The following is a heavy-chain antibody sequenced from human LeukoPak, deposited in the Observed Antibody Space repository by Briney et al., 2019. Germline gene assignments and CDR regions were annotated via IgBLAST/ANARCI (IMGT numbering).Heavy chain of an antibody. CDR1: GFTFSSYW. Sequence: GGSLRLSCAASGFTFSSYWMSWVRQAPGKGLEWVANIKQDGSEKYYVDSVKGRFTISRDNAKNSLYLQMNSLRAEDTAVYYCARDHKECSSTSCDTRWGSYYYYMDVWGKGTTVTVSS. CDR2: IKQDGSEK. D-gene: IGHD2-2*02. V-gene: IGHV3-7*01. CDR3: ARDHKECSSTSCDTRWGSYYYYMDV. J-gene: IGHJ6*03.